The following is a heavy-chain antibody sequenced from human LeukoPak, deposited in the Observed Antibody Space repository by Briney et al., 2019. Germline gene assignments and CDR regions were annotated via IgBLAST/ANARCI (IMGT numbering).Heavy chain of an antibody. V-gene: IGHV4-61*01. J-gene: IGHJ4*02. Sequence: KTSETLSLTCTVSGGSISSSSYYWSWIRQPPGKGLEWIGYIYYSGSTNYNPSLKSRVTISVDTSKNQFSLKLSSVTAADTAVYYCARRCSGGSCYYYFDYWGQGTLVTVSS. CDR1: GGSISSSSYY. CDR2: IYYSGST. D-gene: IGHD2-15*01. CDR3: ARRCSGGSCYYYFDY.